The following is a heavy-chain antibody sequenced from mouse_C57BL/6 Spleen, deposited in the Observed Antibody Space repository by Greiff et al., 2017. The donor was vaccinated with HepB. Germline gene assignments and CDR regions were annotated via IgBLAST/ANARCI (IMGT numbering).Heavy chain of an antibody. J-gene: IGHJ2*01. D-gene: IGHD2-3*01. CDR3: ARTYDGYDYFDY. V-gene: IGHV1-4*01. CDR2: INPSSGYT. CDR1: GYTFTSYT. Sequence: QVHVKQSGAELARPGASVKMSCKASGYTFTSYTMHWVKQRPGQGLEWIGYINPSSGYTKYNQKFKDKATLTADKSSSTAYMQLSSLTSEDSAVYYCARTYDGYDYFDYWGQGTTLTVSS.